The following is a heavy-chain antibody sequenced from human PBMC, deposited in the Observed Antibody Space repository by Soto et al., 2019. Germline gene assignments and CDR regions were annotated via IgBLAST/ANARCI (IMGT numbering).Heavy chain of an antibody. J-gene: IGHJ5*02. D-gene: IGHD1-7*01. V-gene: IGHV3-21*01. CDR1: GFTFSSYS. CDR2: ISSSSSYI. Sequence: GGSLRLSCAASGFTFSSYSMNWVRQAPGKGLEWVSSISSSSSYIYYADSVKGRFTISRDNAKNSLYLQMNSLRAEDTAVYYCARAPNYGVSWFDPWGQGTLVTVSS. CDR3: ARAPNYGVSWFDP.